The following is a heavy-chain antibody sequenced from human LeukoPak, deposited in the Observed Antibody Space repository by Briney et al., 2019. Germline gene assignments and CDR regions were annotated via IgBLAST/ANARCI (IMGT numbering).Heavy chain of an antibody. J-gene: IGHJ5*02. V-gene: IGHV1-2*02. CDR1: GYTFTGYY. CDR2: INPNSGGT. D-gene: IGHD6-6*01. CDR3: ARGRIAAPPRVRNWFDP. Sequence: ASVKVSCKGSGYTFTGYYMHWVRQAPGQGLEWMGWINPNSGGTNYAQKFQGRVTMTRDTSISTAYMELSRLRSDDTAVYYCARGRIAAPPRVRNWFDPWGQGTLVTVFS.